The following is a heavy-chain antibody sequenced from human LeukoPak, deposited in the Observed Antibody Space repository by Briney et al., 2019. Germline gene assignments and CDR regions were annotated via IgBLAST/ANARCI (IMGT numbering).Heavy chain of an antibody. V-gene: IGHV3-43*01. J-gene: IGHJ4*02. D-gene: IGHD3-9*01. Sequence: GGSLRLSCAASGFTFDDYTMHWVRQPPGKGLEWVSLINWDGDITEYADSVRGRFTISRVNGKNSLFLQMNSLRTEDTALYYCAKGNILTGPPDSWGQGTLVTVSS. CDR1: GFTFDDYT. CDR2: INWDGDIT. CDR3: AKGNILTGPPDS.